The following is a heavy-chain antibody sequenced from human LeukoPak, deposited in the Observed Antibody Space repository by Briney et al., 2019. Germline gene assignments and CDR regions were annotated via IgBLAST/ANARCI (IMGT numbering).Heavy chain of an antibody. J-gene: IGHJ3*02. Sequence: PSETLSLTCAVYGGSFSGYYWSWIRQPPGKGLEWIGEINHSGSTNYNPSLKSRVTISVDTSKNQFSLKLSSVTAADTAVYYCARRDYGIDAFDIWGQGTMVTVSS. CDR3: ARRDYGIDAFDI. CDR2: INHSGST. CDR1: GGSFSGYY. V-gene: IGHV4-34*01. D-gene: IGHD4-17*01.